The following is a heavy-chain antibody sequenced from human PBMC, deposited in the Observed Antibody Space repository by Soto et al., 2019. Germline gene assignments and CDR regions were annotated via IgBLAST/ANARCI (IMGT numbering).Heavy chain of an antibody. D-gene: IGHD1-26*01. J-gene: IGHJ4*02. Sequence: ASVKVSCKASGYTFTGHYIHWVRQAPEQGPEWMGEIGPESGATRYAEKFQGRVTMTLDTSITTVYMELKNLSPDDTAVYYCGRGRSGQIVVFYWGQGTPVTVSS. CDR1: GYTFTGHY. CDR3: GRGRSGQIVVFY. CDR2: IGPESGAT. V-gene: IGHV1-2*02.